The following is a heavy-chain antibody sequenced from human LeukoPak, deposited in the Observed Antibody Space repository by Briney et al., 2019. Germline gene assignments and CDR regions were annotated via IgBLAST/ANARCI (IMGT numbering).Heavy chain of an antibody. CDR3: ARSIGLTGGGVDV. D-gene: IGHD3-9*01. J-gene: IGHJ6*02. CDR2: ITDSGSTI. Sequence: GGSLRLSCAASGFTFRDYNMKWVRQAPGKGLEGVSYITDSGSTIHYADSVNGRFTISRDNAKNSLYLQMNSLRAEDSAVYYCARSIGLTGGGVDVWGRGTTVTVSS. V-gene: IGHV3-11*01. CDR1: GFTFRDYN.